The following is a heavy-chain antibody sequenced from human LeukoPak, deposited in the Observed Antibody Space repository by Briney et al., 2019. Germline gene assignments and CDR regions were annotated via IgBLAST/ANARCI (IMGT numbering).Heavy chain of an antibody. D-gene: IGHD3-22*01. CDR3: TTGGYYDSSGYWPLDH. CDR1: GFTFSNAW. J-gene: IGHJ4*02. Sequence: SGGSLRLSCAASGFTFSNAWMNWVRQAPGKGLEWVGHIKSKTDGETADYAAPVKGRFTISRDDSKNTLYLQMNSLKTEDTAVYYCTTGGYYDSSGYWPLDHWGQGTLVTVSS. V-gene: IGHV3-15*01. CDR2: IKSKTDGETA.